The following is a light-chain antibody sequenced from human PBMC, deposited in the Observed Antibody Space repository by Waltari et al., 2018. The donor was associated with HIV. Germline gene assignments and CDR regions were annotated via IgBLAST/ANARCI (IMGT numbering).Light chain of an antibody. CDR3: QQYNNWPESYT. V-gene: IGKV3-15*01. J-gene: IGKJ2*01. Sequence: EIVMTQSPATLSVSPGERATLSCRASQSISSNLAWYQQRPGQAPRLLIYDASSRATGIPPRFSGSGSETEFTLTINSLQSEDFAVYYCQQYNNWPESYTFGQGTKLEIK. CDR1: QSISSN. CDR2: DAS.